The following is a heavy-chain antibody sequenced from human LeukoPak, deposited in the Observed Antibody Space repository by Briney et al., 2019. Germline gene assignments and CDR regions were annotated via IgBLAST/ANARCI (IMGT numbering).Heavy chain of an antibody. CDR1: GYTLTELS. CDR3: ATLSYSSGGLDY. V-gene: IGHV1-24*01. Sequence: ASVKVSCKVSGYTLTELSMHWVRQAPGKGLEWMGGFDPEDGETIYAQKFQGRVTMTEDTSTDTAYMELSSLSSEDTAVYYCATLSYSSGGLDYWGQGTLVTVSS. D-gene: IGHD6-19*01. CDR2: FDPEDGET. J-gene: IGHJ4*02.